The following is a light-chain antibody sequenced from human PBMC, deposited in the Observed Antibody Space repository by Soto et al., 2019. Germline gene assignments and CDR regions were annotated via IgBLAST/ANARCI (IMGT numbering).Light chain of an antibody. J-gene: IGKJ3*01. Sequence: EIVLTQSPATLSLSPGERATLSCRASQSVSSYLAWYQQKPGQTPRLLIYDAFNRDTGIPARFSGSGSGTDFTLTISSLEPEDFAVYYCQQRGNWPQTFGPGTKVDI. CDR1: QSVSSY. V-gene: IGKV3-11*01. CDR3: QQRGNWPQT. CDR2: DAF.